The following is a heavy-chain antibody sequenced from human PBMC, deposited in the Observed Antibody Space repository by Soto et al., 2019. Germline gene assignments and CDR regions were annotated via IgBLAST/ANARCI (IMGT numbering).Heavy chain of an antibody. CDR3: ARGGRPGPFYCSYGMDV. J-gene: IGHJ6*02. Sequence: QIQLVQSGAEVKKPGSSVKVSCKASGGTFSSYAISWVRQAPGQGLEWMGGIIPIFGTANYAQKFQGRVTITAAESTSTAYMELSSLRSEDTDVYSCARGGRPGPFYCSYGMDVWGQGTTVTVSS. CDR1: GGTFSSYA. D-gene: IGHD3-16*01. V-gene: IGHV1-69*12. CDR2: IIPIFGTA.